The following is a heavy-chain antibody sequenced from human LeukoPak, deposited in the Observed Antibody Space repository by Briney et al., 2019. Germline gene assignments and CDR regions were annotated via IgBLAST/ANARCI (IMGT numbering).Heavy chain of an antibody. J-gene: IGHJ2*01. CDR3: AREASPGDYWYFDL. CDR1: GGSISSYY. CDR2: IYTSGST. Sequence: PSETLSLTCTVSGGSISSYYWSWIRQPAGKGLEWIGRIYTSGSTNYNPSLKSRVTMSVDTSKNQFSLKLSSVTAADTAVYNCAREASPGDYWYFDLWGRGTLVTVSS. V-gene: IGHV4-4*07. D-gene: IGHD7-27*01.